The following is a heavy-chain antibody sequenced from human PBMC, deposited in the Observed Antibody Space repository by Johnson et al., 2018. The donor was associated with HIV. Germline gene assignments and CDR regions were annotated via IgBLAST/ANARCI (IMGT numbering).Heavy chain of an antibody. CDR2: ISYDGSNK. Sequence: QVQLVESGGGVVQPGRSLRLSCAASGFTFSSYAMHWVRQAPGKGLEWVAVISYDGSNKYYADSVKGRFTISRDNSKNTLYLQMNSLRAEDTAVYYCAREWTYYYDSSAYHWGQGTMVTVSS. CDR3: AREWTYYYDSSAYH. V-gene: IGHV3-30*14. CDR1: GFTFSSYA. J-gene: IGHJ3*01. D-gene: IGHD3-22*01.